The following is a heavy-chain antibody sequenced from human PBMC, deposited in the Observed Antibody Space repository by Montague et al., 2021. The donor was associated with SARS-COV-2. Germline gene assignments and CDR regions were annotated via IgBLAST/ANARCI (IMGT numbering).Heavy chain of an antibody. CDR1: GSTFDDYG. Sequence: SLRLSCAASGSTFDDYGMSWVRQAPGKGLEWVSGINWNGGSTGYADSVKGRFTISRDNAKNSLYLQMNSLRAEDTALYYCARLGHFRVAATYDYWGQGTLVTVSS. CDR2: INWNGGST. J-gene: IGHJ4*02. V-gene: IGHV3-20*04. CDR3: ARLGHFRVAATYDY. D-gene: IGHD6-13*01.